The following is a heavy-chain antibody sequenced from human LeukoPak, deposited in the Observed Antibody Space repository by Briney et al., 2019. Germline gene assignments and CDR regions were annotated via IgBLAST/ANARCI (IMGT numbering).Heavy chain of an antibody. Sequence: GASVKVSCKASGYTFTGYYMHWVRQAPGQGLEWKGWISAYNGNTNYAQKLQGRVTMTTDTSTSTAYMELRSLRSDDTAVYYCARDAYYYGSGVRQIDYWGQGTLVTVSS. J-gene: IGHJ4*02. CDR3: ARDAYYYGSGVRQIDY. V-gene: IGHV1-18*04. CDR2: ISAYNGNT. CDR1: GYTFTGYY. D-gene: IGHD3-10*01.